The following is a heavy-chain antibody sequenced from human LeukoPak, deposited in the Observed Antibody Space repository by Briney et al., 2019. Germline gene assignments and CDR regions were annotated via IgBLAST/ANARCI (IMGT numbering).Heavy chain of an antibody. J-gene: IGHJ4*02. CDR2: INTNTGGT. CDR1: GYTFTGFY. V-gene: IGHV1-2*02. CDR3: ASLRDFLGSGSYAPFDY. D-gene: IGHD3-10*01. Sequence: ASVKVSCLASGYTFTGFYMRWVRQAPGQGLGWMGWINTNTGGTNEPQKMQGRGAMTRDTSITTAYMELSRLTSDDTAVYYCASLRDFLGSGSYAPFDYWGQGSLVTVSS.